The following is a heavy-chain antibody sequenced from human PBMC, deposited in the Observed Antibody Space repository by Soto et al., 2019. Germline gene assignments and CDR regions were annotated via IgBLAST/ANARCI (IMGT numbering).Heavy chain of an antibody. CDR1: VFTCSAYN. CDR2: ITSSSSSI. Sequence: PGWSLRLSCSASVFTCSAYNMNWLRQPPGKGLEWVSSITSSSSSIYYADSLKGRFTISRDNAKNSLYLQMNSLRAEDTAVYYCASHYGDNGWFDPWGQGTLVTVSS. CDR3: ASHYGDNGWFDP. D-gene: IGHD4-17*01. V-gene: IGHV3-21*06. J-gene: IGHJ5*02.